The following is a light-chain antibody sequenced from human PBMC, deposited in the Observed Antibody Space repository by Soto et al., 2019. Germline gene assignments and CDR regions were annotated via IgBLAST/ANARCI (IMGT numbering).Light chain of an antibody. J-gene: IGKJ1*01. CDR2: GAS. Sequence: EIVLTQSPGTLSLSPGERATLSCRASQSVSSSYLAWYQQKPGQAPRLLIYGASSRATGIPDRSSGSGSGTDFTLTISRLEPEDFAVYYCQQYGSSPRTFGQGTKLDIK. V-gene: IGKV3-20*01. CDR1: QSVSSSY. CDR3: QQYGSSPRT.